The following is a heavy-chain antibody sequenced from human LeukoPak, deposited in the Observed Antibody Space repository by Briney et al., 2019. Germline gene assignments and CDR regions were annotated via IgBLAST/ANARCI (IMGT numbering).Heavy chain of an antibody. CDR1: GFSLSSYS. V-gene: IGHV3-21*01. D-gene: IGHD6-19*01. CDR3: ARDPDSSGWHIDY. CDR2: ISYRSIYI. Sequence: GGSLRLSCAASGFSLSSYSMNWVRQAPGKGPEWVSSISYRSIYIWCADSVKGRFTTSRDNAKNSLYLQMNSLRAEDTAVYYCARDPDSSGWHIDYWGQGTLVTVSS. J-gene: IGHJ4*02.